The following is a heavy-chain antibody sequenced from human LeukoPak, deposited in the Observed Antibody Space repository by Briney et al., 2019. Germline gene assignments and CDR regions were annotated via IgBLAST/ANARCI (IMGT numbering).Heavy chain of an antibody. D-gene: IGHD2-2*01. CDR1: GFTFSDYY. CDR2: ISSSGSTI. J-gene: IGHJ3*02. CDR3: ARGYCSSTSCYAGIHDAFDI. V-gene: IGHV3-11*04. Sequence: GGSLRLSCAASGFTFSDYYMSWIRQAPGKGLEWVSYISSSGSTIYYADFVKGRFTISRDNAKNSLYLQMNSLRAEDTAVYYCARGYCSSTSCYAGIHDAFDIWGQGTMVTVSS.